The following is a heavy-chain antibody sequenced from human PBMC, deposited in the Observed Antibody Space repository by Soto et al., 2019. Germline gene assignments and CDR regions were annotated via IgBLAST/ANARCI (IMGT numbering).Heavy chain of an antibody. CDR2: VNHNGRT. CDR1: GGSFSGYY. Sequence: TSETLSLTCAVYGGSFSGYYWSWIRQPPGKGLEWIGEVNHNGRTRYNPSLNSRVIISVDTLRNQFSLNLRSVTASDTAVYYCARQTGGFGYYFDYWGQGALVTVS. CDR3: ARQTGGFGYYFDY. J-gene: IGHJ4*02. D-gene: IGHD3-16*01. V-gene: IGHV4-34*01.